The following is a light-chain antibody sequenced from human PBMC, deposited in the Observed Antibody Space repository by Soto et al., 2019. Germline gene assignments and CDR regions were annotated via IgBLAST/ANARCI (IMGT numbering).Light chain of an antibody. V-gene: IGKV1-8*01. CDR2: SAS. CDR3: QQYHAYPPT. J-gene: IGKJ1*01. Sequence: AIRMTQSPPSFSASTGDRVTITCRASQSIGTYLAWYQQRPGKAPNLLIYSASILQSGVPSRFSGSGSGTDFTLTITSLQSEECATYYCQQYHAYPPTFGQGTNVGIK. CDR1: QSIGTY.